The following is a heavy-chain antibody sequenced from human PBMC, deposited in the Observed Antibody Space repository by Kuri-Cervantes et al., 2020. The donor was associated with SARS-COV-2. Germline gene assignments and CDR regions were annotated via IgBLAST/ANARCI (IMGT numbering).Heavy chain of an antibody. D-gene: IGHD2-2*01. J-gene: IGHJ4*02. CDR2: IIPILGTA. CDR3: ARTYCSSTSCIPTSDY. CDR1: GGTFSSYA. V-gene: IGHV1-69*04. Sequence: SVKVTCKASGGTFSSYAISWVRQAPGQGLEWMGRIIPILGTANYAQKFQGRVTITADKSTSTAYMELSSLRSEDTAVYYCARTYCSSTSCIPTSDYWGQGTLVTVSS.